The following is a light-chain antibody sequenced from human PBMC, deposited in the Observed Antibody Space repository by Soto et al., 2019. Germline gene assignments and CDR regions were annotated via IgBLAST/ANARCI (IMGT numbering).Light chain of an antibody. CDR2: GAS. V-gene: IGKV3-15*01. J-gene: IGKJ1*01. CDR3: QQYANWPPWT. Sequence: EIVMTQSPATLAVSPGERATLSCRASQSVSSSLAWYQQKPGQAPRLLIYGASTRATGVPARFSGSGSGTEFTLTISSLQSEDFAIYYCQQYANWPPWTFGQGTRVEI. CDR1: QSVSSS.